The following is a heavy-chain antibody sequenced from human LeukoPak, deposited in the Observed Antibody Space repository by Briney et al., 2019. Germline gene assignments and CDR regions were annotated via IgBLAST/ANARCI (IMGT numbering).Heavy chain of an antibody. CDR3: ARVDIAAALDI. Sequence: GGSLRLSCAASGFTFSSYEMNWVRQAPGKGLEWVSYISSSGSTIYYADSVKGRFTISRDNAKNSLYLQMNSLRAEDTAVYYCARVDIAAALDIWGQGTMVTVSS. V-gene: IGHV3-48*03. D-gene: IGHD6-13*01. J-gene: IGHJ3*02. CDR2: ISSSGSTI. CDR1: GFTFSSYE.